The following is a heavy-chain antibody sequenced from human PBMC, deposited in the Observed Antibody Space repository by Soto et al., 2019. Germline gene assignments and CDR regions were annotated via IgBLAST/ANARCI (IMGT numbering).Heavy chain of an antibody. CDR2: INPSGGST. CDR3: ARVPTLGTSRHRPYDSSGAYYYYGMDV. J-gene: IGHJ6*02. V-gene: IGHV1-46*01. Sequence: QVQLVQSGAEVKKPGASVKVSCKASGYTFTSYYMHWVRQAPGQGLEWMGIINPSGGSTSYAQKFQGRVTMTRDTTTSTVYMELSSLRSEDTAVYYCARVPTLGTSRHRPYDSSGAYYYYGMDVWGQGTTVTVSS. D-gene: IGHD3-22*01. CDR1: GYTFTSYY.